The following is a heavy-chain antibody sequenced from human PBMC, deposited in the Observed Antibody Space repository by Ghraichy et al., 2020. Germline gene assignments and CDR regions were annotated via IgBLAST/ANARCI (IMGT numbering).Heavy chain of an antibody. CDR3: ARHLDCSITSCPFDY. D-gene: IGHD2-2*01. CDR1: GYSISSGYY. CDR2: IYHSGST. V-gene: IGHV4-38-2*02. J-gene: IGHJ4*02. Sequence: SETLSLTCTVSGYSISSGYYYGWIRQPPGKGLEWIGTIYHSGSTYYNPSLKSRVTISVDTSKSHFSLKLSSVTAADTAVYYCARHLDCSITSCPFDYWGQGTLVTVSS.